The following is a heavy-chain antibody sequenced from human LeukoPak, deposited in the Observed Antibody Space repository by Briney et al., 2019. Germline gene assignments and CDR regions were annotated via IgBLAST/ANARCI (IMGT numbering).Heavy chain of an antibody. CDR2: IKQDGSEK. CDR1: GFTFSSYW. CDR3: AKSRGIYDESGWRTFDY. J-gene: IGHJ4*02. D-gene: IGHD6-19*01. V-gene: IGHV3-7*03. Sequence: PGGSLRLSCAASGFTFSSYWMSWVRQAPGKGLEWVANIKQDGSEKYYVDSVKGRFTIFRDNAKNSLYLQMNSLRAEDTAIYYCAKSRGIYDESGWRTFDYWGQGTLVTVSS.